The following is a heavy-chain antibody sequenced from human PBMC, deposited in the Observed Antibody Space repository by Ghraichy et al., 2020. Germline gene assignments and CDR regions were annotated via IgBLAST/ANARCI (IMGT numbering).Heavy chain of an antibody. CDR2: VTGNGGGT. V-gene: IGHV3-23*01. CDR3: AKSCGGYGMDV. J-gene: IGHJ6*02. CDR1: GFTFSSYA. Sequence: GGSLRLSCAASGFTFSSYAMSWVRRAPGKGLEWVSAVTGNGGGTYYADSVKGRFTISRDNSKNTLHLQVNSLRAEDTAVYYRAKSCGGYGMDVWGQGTTVTVSS.